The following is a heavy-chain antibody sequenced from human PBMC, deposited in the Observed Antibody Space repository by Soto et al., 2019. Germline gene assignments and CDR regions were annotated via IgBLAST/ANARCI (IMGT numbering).Heavy chain of an antibody. Sequence: EVQLLESGGSLVQPGGSLRLSCAASGFTFNSYGMSWVRQAPGKGLEWVSAISSSGGSAYYADSVKGRFTISRDNSKNTLYLQMNSLRAEDTAVYYSARGATSPSYWGQGTLVTVSS. CDR1: GFTFNSYG. V-gene: IGHV3-23*01. J-gene: IGHJ4*02. CDR2: ISSSGGSA. CDR3: ARGATSPSY.